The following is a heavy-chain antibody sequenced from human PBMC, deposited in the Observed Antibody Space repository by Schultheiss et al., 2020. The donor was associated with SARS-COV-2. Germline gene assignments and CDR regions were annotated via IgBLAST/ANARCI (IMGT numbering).Heavy chain of an antibody. CDR2: IWYDGNNK. CDR3: ARDQGGTWYLDY. Sequence: GGSLRLSCAASGFTFSTYGMHWVRQAPGKGLEWVAIIWYDGNNKYYADSVKGRFTISRDNSKTTLYLQMNSLRAEDTAVYYCARDQGGTWYLDYWGQGSLVTVSS. D-gene: IGHD6-25*01. CDR1: GFTFSTYG. J-gene: IGHJ4*02. V-gene: IGHV3-33*01.